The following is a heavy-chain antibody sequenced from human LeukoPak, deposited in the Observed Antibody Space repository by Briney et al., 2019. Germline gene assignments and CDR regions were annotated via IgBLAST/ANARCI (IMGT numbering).Heavy chain of an antibody. D-gene: IGHD7-27*01. V-gene: IGHV3-48*02. CDR1: GFTFSDYG. Sequence: PGGALRLSCAASGFTFSDYGMNWVRQAPGKGLEWVTYISSSSVTIYYADSVKGRFAISRDNAKNSLYLQMNSLRDEDTAVYYCARWGRAFDIWGQGTVVTVSS. CDR3: ARWGRAFDI. J-gene: IGHJ3*02. CDR2: ISSSSVTI.